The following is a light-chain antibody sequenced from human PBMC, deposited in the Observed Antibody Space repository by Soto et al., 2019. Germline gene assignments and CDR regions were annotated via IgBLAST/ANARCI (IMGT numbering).Light chain of an antibody. CDR2: GAS. J-gene: IGKJ3*01. Sequence: EIVMTQSPATLSVSPGERATLSCRASQSISSDLAWYQQRPGQAPSLLIYGASTRATGIPARFSGSGSGTESTLTISSLQSEDVAVYYCQQYNKWPPRFTFGPGTKVEIK. CDR1: QSISSD. CDR3: QQYNKWPPRFT. V-gene: IGKV3-15*01.